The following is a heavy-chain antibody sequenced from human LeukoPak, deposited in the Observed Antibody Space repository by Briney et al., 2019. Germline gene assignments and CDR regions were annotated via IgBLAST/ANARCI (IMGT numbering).Heavy chain of an antibody. D-gene: IGHD1-26*01. J-gene: IGHJ4*02. CDR2: IYYSGST. Sequence: SETLSLTCTVSGGSISSSSYYWGWIRQPPGKGLEWIGSIYYSGSTYYNPSLKSRVTISVDTSKNQFSLKLSSVTAADTAVYYCARHGYMNNRYSGSRGPFDYWGQGTLVTVSS. V-gene: IGHV4-39*01. CDR1: GGSISSSSYY. CDR3: ARHGYMNNRYSGSRGPFDY.